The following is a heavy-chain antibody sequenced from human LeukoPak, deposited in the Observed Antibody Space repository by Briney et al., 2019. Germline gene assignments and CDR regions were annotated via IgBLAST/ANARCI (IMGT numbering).Heavy chain of an antibody. D-gene: IGHD2-15*01. Sequence: SETLSLTCTVSGGSISSSSYYWGWIRQPPGKGLEWIGSIYYSGSTYYNPSLKSRVTISVDTSKNQFSLKLSSVTAADTAVYYCARGMVVAGAFDIWGQGTMVTVSS. CDR3: ARGMVVAGAFDI. CDR2: IYYSGST. CDR1: GGSISSSSYY. J-gene: IGHJ3*02. V-gene: IGHV4-39*07.